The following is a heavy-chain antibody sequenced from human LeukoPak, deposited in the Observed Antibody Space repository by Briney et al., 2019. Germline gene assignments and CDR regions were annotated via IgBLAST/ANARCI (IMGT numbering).Heavy chain of an antibody. V-gene: IGHV1-2*02. CDR1: GYTFTGYY. Sequence: ASVKVSCKASGYTFTGYYMHWVRQAPGQGLERMGWINPNSGGTNYAQKFQGRVTMTSATSISTAYMELSRLRSDDTAVYYCARDKAPRGIRIAAAGTHFDYWGQGTLVTVSS. D-gene: IGHD6-13*01. J-gene: IGHJ4*02. CDR2: INPNSGGT. CDR3: ARDKAPRGIRIAAAGTHFDY.